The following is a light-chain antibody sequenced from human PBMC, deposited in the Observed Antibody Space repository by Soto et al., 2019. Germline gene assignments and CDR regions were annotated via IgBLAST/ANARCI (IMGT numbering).Light chain of an antibody. J-gene: IGKJ2*01. CDR1: QSILYSSNNRNY. V-gene: IGKV4-1*01. CDR2: WAS. CDR3: QQYYSTPRT. Sequence: DIVMTQSPDSLAVSLGERATINCKSSQSILYSSNNRNYLAWFQQKPGQPPKLLIYWASTRESGVPDRFSGSGSGTEFTLTISSLQAEDVAVYYCQQYYSTPRTFAQGTKLEIK.